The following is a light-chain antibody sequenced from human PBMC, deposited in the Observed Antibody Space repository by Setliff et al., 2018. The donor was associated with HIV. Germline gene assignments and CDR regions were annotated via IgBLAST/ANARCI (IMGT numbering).Light chain of an antibody. Sequence: QSALTQPPSASGTPGQRVTISCSGGNSNIGSNYVYWYQRLPGTAPKLLIYRNDQRPSGVPDRFSGSKSGTSASLAISGLRSEDEADYYCAAWDDSLTGYVFGTGTKVTVL. CDR1: NSNIGSNY. CDR2: RND. CDR3: AAWDDSLTGYV. V-gene: IGLV1-47*01. J-gene: IGLJ1*01.